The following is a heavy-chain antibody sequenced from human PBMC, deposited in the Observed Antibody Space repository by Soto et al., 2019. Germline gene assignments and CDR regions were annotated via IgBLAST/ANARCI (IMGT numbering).Heavy chain of an antibody. CDR1: GFTFSNAW. J-gene: IGHJ4*02. V-gene: IGHV3-15*07. Sequence: EVQLVESGGGLVKPGGSLRLSCAASGFTFSNAWMNWVRQAPGKGLEWVGRIKSKTDGGTTDYAAPVKGRFTISRDDSKNTLYLQMNSLKTEDTAEYYCTTGIYYDYVCWSYRYSDYWGQGSLVTVSS. D-gene: IGHD3-16*02. CDR2: IKSKTDGGTT. CDR3: TTGIYYDYVCWSYRYSDY.